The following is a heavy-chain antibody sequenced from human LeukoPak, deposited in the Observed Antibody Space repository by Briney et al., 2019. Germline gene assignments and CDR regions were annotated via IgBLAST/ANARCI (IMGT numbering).Heavy chain of an antibody. V-gene: IGHV3-7*04. D-gene: IGHD3-16*01. CDR3: ARGGLRYIGH. CDR2: IKYDGSET. CDR1: GFTFSNYW. J-gene: IGHJ5*02. Sequence: GSLRLSCAVSGFTFSNYWMSWVRQAPGKGLEWVTNIKYDGSETDYVDSVKGRFTISRDNAKNSLHLQMNSLRAEDTAVYYCARGGLRYIGHWGQGTLVTVSS.